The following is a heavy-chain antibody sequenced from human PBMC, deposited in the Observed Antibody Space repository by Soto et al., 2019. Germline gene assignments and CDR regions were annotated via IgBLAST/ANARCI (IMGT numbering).Heavy chain of an antibody. V-gene: IGHV3-23*01. CDR1: GFTFSSYA. CDR3: ARVAVVVAGNDC. Sequence: SLRLSFAASGFTFSSYAMSWVRQAPGKGLEWVSAISGSGGSTYYADSVKGRFTISRDNSKNTLYLQMNSLRAEDTAVYYCARVAVVVAGNDCWGQGTLVTVSS. J-gene: IGHJ4*02. D-gene: IGHD2-15*01. CDR2: ISGSGGST.